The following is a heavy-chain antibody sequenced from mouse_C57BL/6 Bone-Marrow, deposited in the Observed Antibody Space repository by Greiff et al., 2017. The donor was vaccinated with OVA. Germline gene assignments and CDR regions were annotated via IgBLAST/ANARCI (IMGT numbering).Heavy chain of an antibody. CDR1: GYTFTSYW. V-gene: IGHV1-69*01. J-gene: IGHJ3*01. CDR3: AREEGDSSGYWFAY. Sequence: QVHVKQPGAELVMPGASVKLSCKASGYTFTSYWMHWVKQRPGQGLEWIGEIDPSDSYTNYNQKFKGKSTLTVDKSSSTAYMQLSSLTSEDSAVYYCAREEGDSSGYWFAYWGQGTLVTVSA. D-gene: IGHD3-2*02. CDR2: IDPSDSYT.